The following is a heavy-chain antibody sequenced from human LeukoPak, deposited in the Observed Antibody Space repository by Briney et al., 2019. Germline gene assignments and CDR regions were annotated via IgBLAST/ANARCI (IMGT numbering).Heavy chain of an antibody. J-gene: IGHJ4*02. V-gene: IGHV1-18*01. CDR3: ARDYMVRGVTLFDY. CDR2: ISAYNGNT. D-gene: IGHD3-10*01. Sequence: ASVKVSCKASGYTFTICGISWVRQAPGQGLEWMGWISAYNGNTNYAQKLQGRVTMTTDTSTSTAYMELRSLRSDDTAVYYCARDYMVRGVTLFDYWGQGTLVTVSS. CDR1: GYTFTICG.